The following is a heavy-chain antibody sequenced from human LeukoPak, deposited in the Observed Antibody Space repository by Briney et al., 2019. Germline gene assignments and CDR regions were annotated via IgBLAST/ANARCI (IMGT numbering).Heavy chain of an antibody. CDR2: TSGSGGNT. J-gene: IGHJ4*02. CDR1: GFSFSNYA. Sequence: PGGSLRLSCAASGFSFSNYAMSWVRQAPGQGLEWVSATSGSGGNTYYADSVKGRFTISRDNSKNTLYLQMNSLRAADTAVYYCAKAGGGNYFPYWGQGTLVTVSS. D-gene: IGHD1-26*01. V-gene: IGHV3-23*01. CDR3: AKAGGGNYFPY.